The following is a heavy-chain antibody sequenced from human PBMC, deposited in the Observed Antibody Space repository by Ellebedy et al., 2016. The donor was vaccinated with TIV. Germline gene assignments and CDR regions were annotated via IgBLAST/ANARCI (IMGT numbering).Heavy chain of an antibody. CDR2: IYPDDSDT. D-gene: IGHD6-19*01. Sequence: GESLKISCKGSGYSFTSYWIGWVRQMPGKGLEWMGIIYPDDSDTRYSPSFQGQVTISADKSISTAYLQWSSLKASDTAMYYCARHHGEYSSGPDFDYWGQGTLVTVSS. J-gene: IGHJ4*02. CDR3: ARHHGEYSSGPDFDY. V-gene: IGHV5-51*01. CDR1: GYSFTSYW.